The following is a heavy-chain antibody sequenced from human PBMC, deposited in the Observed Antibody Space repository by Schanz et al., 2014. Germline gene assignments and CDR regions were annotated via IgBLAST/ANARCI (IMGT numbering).Heavy chain of an antibody. J-gene: IGHJ4*02. V-gene: IGHV3-7*01. CDR2: IRQEGSEK. CDR1: GFTFSNYW. Sequence: EVQLVESGGGLVQPWESLRVSCAASGFTFSNYWMSWVRQAPGKGLEWVANIRQEGSEKYYVDSVKGRFTVSRDDAKNSLYLQMNSLRVEDTAVYYCARSEMDRGVIWGYWGQGTLVTVSS. D-gene: IGHD3-10*01. CDR3: ARSEMDRGVIWGY.